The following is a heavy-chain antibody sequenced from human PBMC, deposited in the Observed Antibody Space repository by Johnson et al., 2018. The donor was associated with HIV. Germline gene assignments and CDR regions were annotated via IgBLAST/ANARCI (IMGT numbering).Heavy chain of an antibody. D-gene: IGHD5-18*01. CDR1: GFTFNNVW. J-gene: IGHJ3*02. CDR2: IKSRTVGGTT. CDR3: TTYTTMVTMYVEIKGGAFDI. Sequence: VQLVESGGGLVNPAGSLRFARAVPGFTFNNVWMNWVRQVPGKGLAWVGRIKSRTVGGTTDYAAPVEGRFTISRDDSKNTVHLQMNSLKTEDTAVYYCTTYTTMVTMYVEIKGGAFDIWGQGTMVTVSS. V-gene: IGHV3-15*01.